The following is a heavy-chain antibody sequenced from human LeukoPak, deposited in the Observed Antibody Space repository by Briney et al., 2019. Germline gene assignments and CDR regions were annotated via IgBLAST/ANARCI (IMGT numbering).Heavy chain of an antibody. CDR2: ISGSGGST. J-gene: IGHJ4*02. V-gene: IGHV3-23*01. D-gene: IGHD3-3*01. CDR1: GITFSSYA. Sequence: GGSLRLSCAASGITFSSYAMSWVRQAPGQGLEWVSVISGSGGSTYYTDSVKGRFTISRDNSKNTLYLQTNSLRAEDTAVYYCAKKNYDRFDYWGQGTLVTVSS. CDR3: AKKNYDRFDY.